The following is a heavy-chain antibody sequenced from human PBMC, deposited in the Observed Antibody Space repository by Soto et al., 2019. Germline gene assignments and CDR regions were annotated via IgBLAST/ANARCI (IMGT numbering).Heavy chain of an antibody. Sequence: SETLSLTCTVSGGSISSGDYYWSWIRQPPGKGLEWIGYIYYSGSTYYNPSLKSRVTISVDTSKNQFSLKLSSVTAADTAVYYCARDRNCGGDCYSYWYFDLWGRGTLVTVSS. CDR3: ARDRNCGGDCYSYWYFDL. CDR1: GGSISSGDYY. CDR2: IYYSGST. D-gene: IGHD2-21*02. J-gene: IGHJ2*01. V-gene: IGHV4-30-4*01.